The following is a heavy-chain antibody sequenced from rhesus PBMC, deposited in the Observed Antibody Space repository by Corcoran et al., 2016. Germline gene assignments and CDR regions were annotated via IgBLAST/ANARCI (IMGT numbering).Heavy chain of an antibody. V-gene: IGHV4-122*02. CDR2: ISYSGSS. Sequence: QVQLQESGPGLVKPSETLSLTCAVSGSSISSGYDWRWIRQPPGKGLEWIGYISYSGSSYYTPSFKSRVTISIDTSKNQFSLKLSSVTAADTAVYYCARDEYRSLDVWGRGVLVTVSS. J-gene: IGHJ5-2*02. CDR1: GSSISSGYD. D-gene: IGHD4-23*01. CDR3: ARDEYRSLDV.